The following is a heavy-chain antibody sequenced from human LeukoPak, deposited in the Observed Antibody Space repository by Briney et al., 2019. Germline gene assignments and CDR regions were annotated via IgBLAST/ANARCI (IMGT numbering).Heavy chain of an antibody. J-gene: IGHJ3*02. CDR3: ARDQMVRGVIKSDAFDI. CDR2: MYHTGST. D-gene: IGHD3-10*01. Sequence: SETLSLTCTVSGASISSYYWSWMRQPPGKGLEWIGYMYHTGSTNYNPSLKSRVTISVDTSNNQFSLKLSSVTAADTAVYYCARDQMVRGVIKSDAFDIWGQGTMVTVSS. CDR1: GASISSYY. V-gene: IGHV4-59*01.